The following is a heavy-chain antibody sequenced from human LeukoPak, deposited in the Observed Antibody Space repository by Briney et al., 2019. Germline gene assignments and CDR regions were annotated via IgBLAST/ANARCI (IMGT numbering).Heavy chain of an antibody. D-gene: IGHD3-10*01. Sequence: ASVKVSCKASGYTFTGYYMHWVRRAPGQGLEWMGWINPNSGGTNYAQKFQGWVTMTRDTSISTAYMELSRLRSDDTAVYYCATGGPVLLWFGELFPLQGSWGQETLVTVSS. J-gene: IGHJ4*02. CDR3: ATGGPVLLWFGELFPLQGS. CDR1: GYTFTGYY. V-gene: IGHV1-2*04. CDR2: INPNSGGT.